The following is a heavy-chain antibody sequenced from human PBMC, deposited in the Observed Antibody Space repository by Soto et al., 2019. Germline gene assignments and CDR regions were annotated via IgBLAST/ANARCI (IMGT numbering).Heavy chain of an antibody. Sequence: EVQVVESGGGSVQPGGSLRLSCAAPGFILNNYWTHWVRQAPGKGLVWVSRSNPDGSYTSYADSVKGRFTIFRDHGRDTLYLQMNSLRVEDTAVYYCASDMTGPQDLWGQGTLVTVSS. D-gene: IGHD3-9*01. CDR3: ASDMTGPQDL. V-gene: IGHV3-74*01. CDR1: GFILNNYW. J-gene: IGHJ4*02. CDR2: SNPDGSYT.